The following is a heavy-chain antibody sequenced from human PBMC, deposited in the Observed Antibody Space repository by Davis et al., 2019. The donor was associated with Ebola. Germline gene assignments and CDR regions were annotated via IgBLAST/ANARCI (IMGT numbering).Heavy chain of an antibody. J-gene: IGHJ4*02. CDR1: GYTFTSYY. CDR2: INPSGGST. D-gene: IGHD6-13*01. CDR3: ARGGAAAADY. Sequence: ASVKVSCKASGYTFTSYYMHWVRQAPGQGLEWMGIINPSGGSTSYAQKFQGRFTITRDTSASTVYMDLYRLKSEDTAVYFCARGGAAAADYWGQGAQVTVSS. V-gene: IGHV1-46*01.